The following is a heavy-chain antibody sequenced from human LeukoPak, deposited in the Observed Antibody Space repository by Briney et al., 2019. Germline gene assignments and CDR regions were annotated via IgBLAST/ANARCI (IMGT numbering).Heavy chain of an antibody. V-gene: IGHV3-21*01. CDR2: ISSSSSYI. D-gene: IGHD3-16*02. J-gene: IGHJ4*02. CDR1: GFTFRSHD. CDR3: ARDSGGYDYVWGSYRAPWGD. Sequence: PGGSLRLSCAASGFTFRSHDMSWVRQAPGKGLEWVSSISSSSSYIYYADSVKGRFTISRDNAKNSLYLQMNSLRAEDTAVYYCARDSGGYDYVWGSYRAPWGDWGQGTLVTVSS.